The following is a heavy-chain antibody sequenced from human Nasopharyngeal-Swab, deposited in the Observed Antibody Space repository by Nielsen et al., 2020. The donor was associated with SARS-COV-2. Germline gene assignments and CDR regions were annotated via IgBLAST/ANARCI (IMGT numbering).Heavy chain of an antibody. J-gene: IGHJ6*02. CDR1: GGSISSGGYF. CDR2: IYSSGNA. CDR3: TRDVNGYDDILTGFYRDYYYYMDA. V-gene: IGHV4-61*02. D-gene: IGHD3-9*01. Sequence: SETLSLTCTVSGGSISSGGYFWIWVRRPAGKGLEWIGRIYSSGNANYNPSLKSRVIMSLDTSINQFSLKLSSVIAADTAVYYCTRDVNGYDDILTGFYRDYYYYMDAWGQGTPVTVSS.